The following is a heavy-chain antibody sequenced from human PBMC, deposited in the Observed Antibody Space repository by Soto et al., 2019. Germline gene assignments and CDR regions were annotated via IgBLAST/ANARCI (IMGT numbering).Heavy chain of an antibody. Sequence: GESLKISCNGSGYSFTSYWIGWVRQMPGKGLEWMGIIYPGDSDTRYSPSFQGQVTISADKSISTAYLQWSNLKASDTAMYYCARPPTTADDAFDIWRQGTMVTVSS. D-gene: IGHD4-17*01. V-gene: IGHV5-51*01. J-gene: IGHJ3*02. CDR3: ARPPTTADDAFDI. CDR1: GYSFTSYW. CDR2: IYPGDSDT.